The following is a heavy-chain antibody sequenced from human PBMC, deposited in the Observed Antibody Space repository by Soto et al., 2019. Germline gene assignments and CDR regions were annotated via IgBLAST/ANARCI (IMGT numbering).Heavy chain of an antibody. V-gene: IGHV4-4*02. J-gene: IGHJ5*02. D-gene: IGHD1-20*01. CDR3: ARGDNWRLDL. CDR2: IHLGGTT. CDR1: GDSITSSAW. Sequence: QVQLQESGPGLVKPSGTLSLTCAVSGDSITSSAWWSCVRQPPGKGLEWIGEIHLGGTTNYDPSLXXRATISVDKSKNQFSLILNSVTAADTAIYYWARGDNWRLDLWGQGTLVTVSS.